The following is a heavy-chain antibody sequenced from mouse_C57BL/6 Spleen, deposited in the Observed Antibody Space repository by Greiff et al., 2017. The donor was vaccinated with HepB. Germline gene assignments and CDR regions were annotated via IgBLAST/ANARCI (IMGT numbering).Heavy chain of an antibody. CDR3: ARDGGSQDYFDY. CDR1: GFTFSSYA. J-gene: IGHJ2*01. Sequence: EVMLVESGGGLVKPGGSLKLSCAASGFTFSSYAMSWVRQTPEKRLEWVATISDGGSYTYYPDNVKGRFTISRDNAKNNLYLQMSHLKSEDTAMYYCARDGGSQDYFDYWGQGTTLTVSS. V-gene: IGHV5-4*01. CDR2: ISDGGSYT.